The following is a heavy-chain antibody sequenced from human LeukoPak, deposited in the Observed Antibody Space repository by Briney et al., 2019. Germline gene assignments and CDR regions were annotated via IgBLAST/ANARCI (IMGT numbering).Heavy chain of an antibody. Sequence: PGGSLRLSCAASGFTFSNYTMSWVRQAPGKGLEWVSSISSSSSYIYYADSVKGRFTISRDNPKNSLYLQMNSLRAEDTAVYYCAGAGPLHYGDYGGTTPEDAFDIWGQGTMVTVSS. D-gene: IGHD4-17*01. CDR3: AGAGPLHYGDYGGTTPEDAFDI. CDR2: ISSSSSYI. V-gene: IGHV3-21*01. CDR1: GFTFSNYT. J-gene: IGHJ3*02.